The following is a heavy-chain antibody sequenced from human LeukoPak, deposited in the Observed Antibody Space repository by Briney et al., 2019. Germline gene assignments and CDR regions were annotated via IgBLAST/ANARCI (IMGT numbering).Heavy chain of an antibody. V-gene: IGHV4-38-2*02. CDR1: GYSLSSGYY. D-gene: IGHD1-7*01. CDR2: IYHTGTT. Sequence: PSETLSLTCSVSGYSLSSGYYWGWVRQPPGEGLEWSGSIYHTGTTNTTPSHRSAAITSIETSENHVLLRPNSITADATVLYFCVRDDSNYHMLGLHIRGPGTRGTLSS. CDR3: VRDDSNYHMLGLHI. J-gene: IGHJ3*02.